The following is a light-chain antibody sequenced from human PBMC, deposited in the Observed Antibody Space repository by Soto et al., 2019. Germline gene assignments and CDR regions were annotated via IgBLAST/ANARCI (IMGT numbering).Light chain of an antibody. CDR2: GAS. CDR3: QQYNDWLWT. J-gene: IGKJ1*01. CDR1: QSVTYN. V-gene: IGKV3-15*01. Sequence: ETTLTQSPATLSASPGERVTLSCRATQSVTYNLAWSQQKPGQPPRLRIYGASTRPAGVPARFSGRGSGTEFTLTITSMQSEDFAVYYCQQYNDWLWTFGQGTKVDIK.